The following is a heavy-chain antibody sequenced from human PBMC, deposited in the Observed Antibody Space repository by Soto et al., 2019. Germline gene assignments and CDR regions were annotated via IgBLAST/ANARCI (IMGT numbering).Heavy chain of an antibody. J-gene: IGHJ3*02. CDR3: THQRWGAFEI. CDR1: GFIFNNAW. CDR2: IKSKTDGCTT. D-gene: IGHD2-2*01. V-gene: IGHV3-15*07. Sequence: EVQLVESGGGLVKPGGSLTLSCAASGFIFNNAWMNWVRQAPGKGLEWVGRIKSKTDGCTTDYAAPVKGRFTISRDDSKNTLYLQMNSLKTEDTAVYYCTHQRWGAFEIWGQGTMVTVSS.